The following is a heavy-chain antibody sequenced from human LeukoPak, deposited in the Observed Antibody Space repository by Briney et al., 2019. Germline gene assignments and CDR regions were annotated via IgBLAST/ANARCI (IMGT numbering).Heavy chain of an antibody. CDR2: IYHSGST. CDR1: GYSISSGYY. Sequence: PSETPSLTCAVSGYSISSGYYWGWIRQPPGKGLEWIGNIYHSGSTYYNPSLKSRVTISVDTSKNQFSLKLNSVTAADTAVYYCARYGYSSSAGDYWGQGTLVIVSS. CDR3: ARYGYSSSAGDY. D-gene: IGHD6-6*01. V-gene: IGHV4-38-2*01. J-gene: IGHJ4*02.